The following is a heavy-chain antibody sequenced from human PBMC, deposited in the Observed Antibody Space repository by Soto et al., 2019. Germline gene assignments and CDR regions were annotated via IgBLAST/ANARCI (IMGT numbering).Heavy chain of an antibody. CDR2: IYYSGST. CDR1: GGSISSGGYY. J-gene: IGHJ4*02. Sequence: SETLSLTCTVSGGSISSGGYYWSWIRQHPGKGLEWIGYIYYSGSTYYNPSLKSQVTISVDTSKKQFSLKLSSVTAADTAVYYCARVKSSSWVPYYFDYWGQGTLVTVSS. V-gene: IGHV4-31*01. D-gene: IGHD6-13*01. CDR3: ARVKSSSWVPYYFDY.